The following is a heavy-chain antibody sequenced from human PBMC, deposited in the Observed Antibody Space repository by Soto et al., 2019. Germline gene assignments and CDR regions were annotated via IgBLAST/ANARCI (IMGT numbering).Heavy chain of an antibody. D-gene: IGHD1-1*01. CDR3: ARTAVGTYFYGLDV. V-gene: IGHV1-18*04. Sequence: QGPLVQSGAEVRKPGASVRVSCEASGYSFANYGVSWVRQAPGQGLEWMGWISAYNGNTHYAQKFQGRVTMTTDISTSTAYMELRSLRSDDQALYYCARTAVGTYFYGLDVWGQGTTVTVSS. CDR1: GYSFANYG. CDR2: ISAYNGNT. J-gene: IGHJ6*02.